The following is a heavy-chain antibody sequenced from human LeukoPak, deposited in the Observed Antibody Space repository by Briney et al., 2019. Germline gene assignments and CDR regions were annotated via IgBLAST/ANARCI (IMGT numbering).Heavy chain of an antibody. CDR2: IYYSGST. V-gene: IGHV4-31*03. D-gene: IGHD3-10*01. CDR1: GGSISSGGYY. CDR3: ARVNYYGSGTRYYYYYGMDV. Sequence: PSQTLSLTCTVSGGSISSGGYYWSWIRQHPGKGLEWIGYIYYSGSTYYNPSLKSRVTISVDTSKNQFSLKLSSVTAADTAVYYCARVNYYGSGTRYYYYYGMDVWGRGTTVTVSS. J-gene: IGHJ6*02.